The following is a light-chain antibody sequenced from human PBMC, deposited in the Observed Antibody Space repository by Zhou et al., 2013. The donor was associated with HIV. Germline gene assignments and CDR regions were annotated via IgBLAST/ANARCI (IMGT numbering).Light chain of an antibody. CDR1: QSVSSNY. V-gene: IGKV3-20*01. CDR2: GAS. Sequence: EIVLTQSPGTLSLSPGERATLSCRASQSVSSNYLAWYQQKPGQAPRLLIYGASSRATGIPDRFSGSGSGTDSTLTISRLEPEDFAVYYCQQYGSSFTFGPGTKLDLK. J-gene: IGKJ3*01. CDR3: QQYGSSFT.